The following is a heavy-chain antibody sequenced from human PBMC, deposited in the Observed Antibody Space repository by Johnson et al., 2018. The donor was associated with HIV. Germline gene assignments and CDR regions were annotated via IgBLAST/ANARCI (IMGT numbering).Heavy chain of an antibody. J-gene: IGHJ3*02. Sequence: VQLVESGGGLVQPGRSLRLSCAASGFIFDDYAMHWVRQAPGKGLEWVSGISWNSGSIGYADSVKGRFTISRDNAKNSLYLQMNSLRAEDTALYYCARDRQAVRGTFDIWGQGTLVTVSS. D-gene: IGHD6-19*01. CDR3: ARDRQAVRGTFDI. V-gene: IGHV3-9*01. CDR2: ISWNSGSI. CDR1: GFIFDDYA.